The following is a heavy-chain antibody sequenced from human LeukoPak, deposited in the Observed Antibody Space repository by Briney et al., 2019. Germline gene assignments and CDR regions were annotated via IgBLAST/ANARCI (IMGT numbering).Heavy chain of an antibody. V-gene: IGHV4-59*01. J-gene: IGHJ6*02. CDR3: ARGNIMRDYHYYGMDV. CDR2: IYYSGST. CDR1: GGSISSYY. Sequence: PSETLSLTCTVSGGSISSYYWSWIRQPPGKGLEWIGYIYYSGSTNYNPSLKSRVTISVDTSKNQFSLKLSSVTAADTAVYYCARGNIMRDYHYYGMDVWGQGTTVTVSS.